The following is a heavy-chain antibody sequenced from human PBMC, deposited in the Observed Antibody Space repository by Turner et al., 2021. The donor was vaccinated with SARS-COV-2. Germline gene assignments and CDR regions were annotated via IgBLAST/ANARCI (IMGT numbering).Heavy chain of an antibody. D-gene: IGHD3-3*01. CDR1: GFTFSTYA. J-gene: IGHJ4*02. CDR3: ARARGSTYYSAFDY. Sequence: QVQQVESGGGVVQPGRCLRLSCAASGFTFSTYAMHWGRQAPGKGLEWVAVISYDGSNKYYADSMKGRFTISRDNSKNTLYLQMNSLRAEDTAVYYCARARGSTYYSAFDYWGQETLVTVSS. V-gene: IGHV3-30-3*01. CDR2: ISYDGSNK.